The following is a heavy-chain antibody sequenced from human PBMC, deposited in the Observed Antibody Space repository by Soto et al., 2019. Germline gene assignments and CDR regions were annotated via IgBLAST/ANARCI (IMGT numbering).Heavy chain of an antibody. V-gene: IGHV5-10-1*01. CDR2: IDPSDSYT. Sequence: GESLKISCKGSGYSFTSYWISWVRLMPGKGLKWMGRIDPSDSYTNYSPSFQGHVTISADKSISTAYLQWSSLKASDTAMYYCSSHLLEYGSSSYYYYYGMDVWGQGTTVTVSS. CDR1: GYSFTSYW. J-gene: IGHJ6*02. CDR3: SSHLLEYGSSSYYYYYGMDV. D-gene: IGHD6-6*01.